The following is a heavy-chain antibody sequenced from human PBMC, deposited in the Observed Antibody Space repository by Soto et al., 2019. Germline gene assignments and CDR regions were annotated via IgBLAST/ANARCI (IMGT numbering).Heavy chain of an antibody. Sequence: ASVKVSCKASGYTFTSYYMHWVRQAPGQGLEWMGIINPSGGSTIYAQEFQGRVTMTRDTSTSTVYMELSSLRSEDTAVYYCASAQWFGEFTLDYWGQGTLVTVSS. CDR2: INPSGGST. V-gene: IGHV1-46*03. J-gene: IGHJ4*02. CDR3: ASAQWFGEFTLDY. CDR1: GYTFTSYY. D-gene: IGHD3-10*01.